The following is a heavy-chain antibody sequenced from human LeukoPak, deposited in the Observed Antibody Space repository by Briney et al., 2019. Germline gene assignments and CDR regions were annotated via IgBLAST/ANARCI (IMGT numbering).Heavy chain of an antibody. CDR3: ARGGYYGSGSYRTNYYYGMDV. J-gene: IGHJ6*04. V-gene: IGHV4-34*01. Sequence: SETLSLTCAVYGGSFSGYYWSWIRQPPGKGLEWIGEINHSGSTNYNPSLKSRVTISVDTSKSQFSLKLSSAAAADTAVYYCARGGYYGSGSYRTNYYYGMDVWGKGTTVTVSS. D-gene: IGHD3-10*01. CDR2: INHSGST. CDR1: GGSFSGYY.